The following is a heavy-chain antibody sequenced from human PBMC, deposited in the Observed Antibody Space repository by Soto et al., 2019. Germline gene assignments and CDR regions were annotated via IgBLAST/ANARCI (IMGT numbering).Heavy chain of an antibody. D-gene: IGHD5-12*01. CDR3: ARGGVDVAAMSAFDY. CDR2: IIPIIGTA. Sequence: QVQLVQSGAEVKKPGSSVKVSCKASGGTFNNYAISWVRQAPGQGLDGMGGIIPIIGTADYAHKFQGRLAISTDESTGTTFREMSTLRSEDAALYYCARGGVDVAAMSAFDYWGPGTLVTVSS. V-gene: IGHV1-69*01. CDR1: GGTFNNYA. J-gene: IGHJ4*02.